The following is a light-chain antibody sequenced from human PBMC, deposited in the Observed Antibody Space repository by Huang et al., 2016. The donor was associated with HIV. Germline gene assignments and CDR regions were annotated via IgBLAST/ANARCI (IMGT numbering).Light chain of an antibody. V-gene: IGKV2-29*02. CDR1: QSLLYTDGKTY. J-gene: IGKJ2*01. CDR2: EVS. CDR3: MQGLHLPYT. Sequence: DIVMTQTPLSLSVTPGQPASISCNSSQSLLYTDGKTYLYWYLQKPGRSPQLLIYEVSSRFSEVPDMFSGSGSGTHFTLKISRVEAEDVGVYYCMQGLHLPYTFGQGAKLEIK.